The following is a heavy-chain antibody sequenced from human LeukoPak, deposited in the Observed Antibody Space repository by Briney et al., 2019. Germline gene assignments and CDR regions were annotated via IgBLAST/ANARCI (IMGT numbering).Heavy chain of an antibody. CDR2: INHSGST. D-gene: IGHD3-3*01. CDR3: ARGLYDFWSGYYTYYYYGMDV. CDR1: GGSFSGYY. Sequence: SETLSLTCAVYGGSFSGYYWSWIRQPPGKGLEWIGEINHSGSTNYNPSLKSRVTISVDTSKNRFSLKLSSVTAADTAVYYCARGLYDFWSGYYTYYYYGMDVWGQGTTVTVSS. V-gene: IGHV4-34*01. J-gene: IGHJ6*02.